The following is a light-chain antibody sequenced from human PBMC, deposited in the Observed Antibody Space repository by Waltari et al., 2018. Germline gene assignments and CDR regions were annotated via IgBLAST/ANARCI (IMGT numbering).Light chain of an antibody. CDR1: TSDLGYYNF. Sequence: QSALTQPASVSGSPGQPITLPCTGTTSDLGYYNFVSWYQQHPGTAPKLMIYEVSKRPSGVSNRFSGSKSGNTASLTISGLQTEDEADYFCSSYLGYRADWVFGGGTKLTVL. V-gene: IGLV2-14*01. CDR3: SSYLGYRADWV. J-gene: IGLJ3*02. CDR2: EVS.